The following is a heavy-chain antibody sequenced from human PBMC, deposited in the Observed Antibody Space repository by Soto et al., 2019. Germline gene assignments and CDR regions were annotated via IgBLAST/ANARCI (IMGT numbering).Heavy chain of an antibody. V-gene: IGHV4-39*01. Sequence: PSETLSLTCTVSGGSISSSSYYWGWIRQPPGKGLEWIGSIYYSGSTYYNPSLKSRVTISVDTSKNQFSLKLSSVTAADTAVYYCARLDNWRGETDYWGQGTLVTVSS. J-gene: IGHJ4*02. CDR1: GGSISSSSYY. CDR3: ARLDNWRGETDY. CDR2: IYYSGST. D-gene: IGHD1-20*01.